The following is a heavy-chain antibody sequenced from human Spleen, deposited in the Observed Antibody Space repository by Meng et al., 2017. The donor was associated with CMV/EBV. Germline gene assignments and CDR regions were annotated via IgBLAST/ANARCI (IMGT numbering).Heavy chain of an antibody. CDR2: VSYDGSNK. V-gene: IGHV3-30-3*01. CDR3: ARGYGGNSHLDY. CDR1: GFNFSSCD. Sequence: ADSGFNFSSCDMHWVSQAPGKGLEWVAVVSYDGSNKYYADSVKGRFTISRDNSKNTLYLQMNSLRAEDTAVYYCARGYGGNSHLDYWGQGTLVTVSS. J-gene: IGHJ4*02. D-gene: IGHD4-23*01.